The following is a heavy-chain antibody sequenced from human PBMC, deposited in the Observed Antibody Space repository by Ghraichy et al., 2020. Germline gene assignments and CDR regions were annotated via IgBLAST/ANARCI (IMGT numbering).Heavy chain of an antibody. CDR3: LLNYYYGMDV. D-gene: IGHD2/OR15-2a*01. J-gene: IGHJ6*02. CDR1: GFTVSSNY. V-gene: IGHV3-53*01. CDR2: IYSGGST. Sequence: GSLRLSCAASGFTVSSNYMSWVRQAPGKGLEWVSVIYSGGSTYYADSVKGRFTISRDNSKNTLYLLMNSLRAEDTAVYYCLLNYYYGMDVWGQGTTVTVSS.